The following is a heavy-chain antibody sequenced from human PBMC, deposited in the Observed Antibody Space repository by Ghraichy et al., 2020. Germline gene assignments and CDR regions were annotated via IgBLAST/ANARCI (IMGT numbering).Heavy chain of an antibody. V-gene: IGHV3-11*01. D-gene: IGHD3-22*01. Sequence: GGSLRLSCAASGFTFSDYYMSWIRQAPGKGLEWVSYISSSGSTIYYADSVKGRFTISRDNAKNSLYLQMNSLRAEDTAVYYCARPSILVYYYDSSGYYEGEIGDYWGQGTLVTVSS. J-gene: IGHJ4*02. CDR2: ISSSGSTI. CDR3: ARPSILVYYYDSSGYYEGEIGDY. CDR1: GFTFSDYY.